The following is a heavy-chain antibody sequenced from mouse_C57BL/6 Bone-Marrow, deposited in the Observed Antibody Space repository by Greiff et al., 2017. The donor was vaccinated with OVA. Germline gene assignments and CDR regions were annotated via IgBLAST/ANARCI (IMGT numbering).Heavy chain of an antibody. J-gene: IGHJ4*01. V-gene: IGHV1-64*01. D-gene: IGHD1-1*02. Sequence: QVQLQQSGAELVRPGTSVKVSCKASGYTFTSYWMHWVKQRPGQGLEWIGMIHPNSGSTNYNEKFKSKATLTVDKSSSTAYMQLSSLTSEDSAVYYCARSYSMEAMDYWGQGTSVTVSS. CDR2: IHPNSGST. CDR3: ARSYSMEAMDY. CDR1: GYTFTSYW.